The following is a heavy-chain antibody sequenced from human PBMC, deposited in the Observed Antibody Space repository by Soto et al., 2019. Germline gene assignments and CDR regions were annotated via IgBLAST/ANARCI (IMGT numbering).Heavy chain of an antibody. Sequence: PGESLKISRKGSGYSFTSYWNGWLRQMPGKGLEGMGIIYPGDSDTRYSPSFQGQVTSSADTSISNAYLQWSSLKASDTAMYYCTRHPSHRSWYDYWGQGTLVNVSS. CDR3: TRHPSHRSWYDY. CDR2: IYPGDSDT. CDR1: GYSFTSYW. V-gene: IGHV5-51*01. D-gene: IGHD6-13*01. J-gene: IGHJ4*02.